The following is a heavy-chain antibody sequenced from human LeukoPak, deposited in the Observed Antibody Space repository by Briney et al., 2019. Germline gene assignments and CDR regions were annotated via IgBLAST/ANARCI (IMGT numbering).Heavy chain of an antibody. J-gene: IGHJ4*02. CDR3: ARGPTYCSSSSCLQGE. Sequence: SETLSLTCTVSGGSISSYYWSWIRQPPGKGLEWIEYIYYSGSTYYNPSLKSRVTISVDTSKNQFSLKLSSVTAADTAVYYCARGPTYCSSSSCLQGEWGQGTLVTVSS. V-gene: IGHV4-59*08. CDR2: IYYSGST. D-gene: IGHD2-15*01. CDR1: GGSISSYY.